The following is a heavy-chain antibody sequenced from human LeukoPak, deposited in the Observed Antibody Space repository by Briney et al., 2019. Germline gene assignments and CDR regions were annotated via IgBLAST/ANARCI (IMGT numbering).Heavy chain of an antibody. D-gene: IGHD3-22*01. J-gene: IGHJ3*02. Sequence: GGSLRLSCAASGSTFSSYGMHWVRQAPGKGLEWVAFIRYDGSNKYYADSVKGRFTISRDNSKNTLYLQMNSLRAEDTAVYYCARDRDSSGYYPLGAFDIWGQGTMVTVSS. V-gene: IGHV3-30*02. CDR3: ARDRDSSGYYPLGAFDI. CDR1: GSTFSSYG. CDR2: IRYDGSNK.